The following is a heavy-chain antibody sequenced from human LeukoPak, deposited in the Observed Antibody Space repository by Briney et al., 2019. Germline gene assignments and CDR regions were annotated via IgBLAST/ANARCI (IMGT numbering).Heavy chain of an antibody. CDR2: IYYSGSA. Sequence: SETLSLTCTVSGGSISSNNYYWGWIRQPPGKGLEWIGNIYYSGSAYYNPSLKSRVTISVDTSKNQFSLKLSSVTAADTAVYYCARRPGDYDSSGYGCFDYWGQGTLVTVSS. CDR3: ARRPGDYDSSGYGCFDY. D-gene: IGHD3-22*01. CDR1: GGSISSNNYY. V-gene: IGHV4-39*07. J-gene: IGHJ4*02.